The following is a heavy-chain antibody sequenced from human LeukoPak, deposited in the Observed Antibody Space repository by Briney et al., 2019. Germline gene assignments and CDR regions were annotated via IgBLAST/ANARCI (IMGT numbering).Heavy chain of an antibody. CDR2: IYYTGNT. CDR1: GGSTSDYY. Sequence: PSETLSLTYSVSGGSTSDYYWNWIRQPAGQGLEWLGRIYYTGNTAYNPSLGSRLTMSLDTAKNQFSLKVTSVTAADTAVYYCARGGTLFTYFDSWGQGTLVTVSS. J-gene: IGHJ4*02. D-gene: IGHD3-10*02. CDR3: ARGGTLFTYFDS. V-gene: IGHV4-4*07.